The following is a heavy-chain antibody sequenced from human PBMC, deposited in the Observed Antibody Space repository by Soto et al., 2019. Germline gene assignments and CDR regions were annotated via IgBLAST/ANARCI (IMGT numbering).Heavy chain of an antibody. CDR3: AREMRSADYVWGSYRYDDY. D-gene: IGHD3-16*02. Sequence: EVQLVESGGGLIQPGGSLRLSCAASGFTVSSNYMSWVRQAPGKGLEWVSVIYSGGSTYYADSVKGRFTISRDNSKNTLYLQMNSLRAEDTAVYYCAREMRSADYVWGSYRYDDYWGQGTLVTVSS. CDR2: IYSGGST. J-gene: IGHJ4*02. CDR1: GFTVSSNY. V-gene: IGHV3-53*01.